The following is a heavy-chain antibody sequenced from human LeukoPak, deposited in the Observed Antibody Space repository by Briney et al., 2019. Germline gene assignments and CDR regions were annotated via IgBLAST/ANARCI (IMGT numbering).Heavy chain of an antibody. CDR1: GYTFTGYY. Sequence: GASVKVSCKASGYTFTGYYMHWVRQAPGQGLEWMGWINPNSGGTNYAQKFQGRVTMTRDTSISTAYMELSRLRSDDTAVYYCARDIEGFGEFSHFDYWGQGTLVTVSS. J-gene: IGHJ4*02. D-gene: IGHD3-10*01. V-gene: IGHV1-2*02. CDR2: INPNSGGT. CDR3: ARDIEGFGEFSHFDY.